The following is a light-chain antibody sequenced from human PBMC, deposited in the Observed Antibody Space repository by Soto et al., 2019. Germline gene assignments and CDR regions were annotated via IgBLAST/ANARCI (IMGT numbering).Light chain of an antibody. CDR3: QTWGTGNVV. Sequence: QLVLTQSPSASASLGSSVKLTCTLSSGHSSYAIAWHQQQPEKGPRYLMKLNSDGSHRKGDGIPDRFSGSSSGAEYYLSISSLQSEDEADYYCQTWGTGNVVFGGGTKLNVL. CDR2: LNSDGSH. CDR1: SGHSSYA. J-gene: IGLJ2*01. V-gene: IGLV4-69*01.